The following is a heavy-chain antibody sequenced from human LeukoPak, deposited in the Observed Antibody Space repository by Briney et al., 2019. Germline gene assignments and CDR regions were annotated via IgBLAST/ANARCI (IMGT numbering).Heavy chain of an antibody. D-gene: IGHD2-2*02. J-gene: IGHJ3*02. CDR3: ARAPRRALYALVAFDI. CDR1: GFTVSSNY. Sequence: PGGSLRLSCAASGFTVSSNYMSWVRQAPGKGLEWVSVIYSGGSTYYADSVNGRFTISIDNSKNRLYLQMNSLRAEDTAVYYCARAPRRALYALVAFDIWGQGTMVTVSS. V-gene: IGHV3-53*01. CDR2: IYSGGST.